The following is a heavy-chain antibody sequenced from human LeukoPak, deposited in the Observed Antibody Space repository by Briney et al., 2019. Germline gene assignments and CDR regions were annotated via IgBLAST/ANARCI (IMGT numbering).Heavy chain of an antibody. CDR3: AKAGVLLWFGEPPPRFDY. D-gene: IGHD3-10*01. Sequence: PGGSLRLSCAASGFTFSSYGMHWVRQAPGKGLEWVAFIRYDGSNKYYADSVKGRFTISRDNSKNTLYLQMNGLRAEDTAVYYCAKAGVLLWFGEPPPRFDYWGQGTLVTVSS. V-gene: IGHV3-30*02. CDR2: IRYDGSNK. J-gene: IGHJ4*02. CDR1: GFTFSSYG.